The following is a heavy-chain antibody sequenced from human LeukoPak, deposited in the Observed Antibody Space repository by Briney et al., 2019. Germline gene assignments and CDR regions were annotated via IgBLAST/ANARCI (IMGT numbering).Heavy chain of an antibody. D-gene: IGHD4-11*01. CDR2: IREDGGEI. Sequence: GGSLRLSCVASGFTFTSHWMTWVRQAPGKGLEWVANIREDGGEIYYLDSVKGRFTISRDNAKKSLYLQMNSLRAEDTAVYYCAKNARVTPRPDYFDYWGQGTLVTVSS. J-gene: IGHJ4*02. CDR3: AKNARVTPRPDYFDY. V-gene: IGHV3-7*03. CDR1: GFTFTSHW.